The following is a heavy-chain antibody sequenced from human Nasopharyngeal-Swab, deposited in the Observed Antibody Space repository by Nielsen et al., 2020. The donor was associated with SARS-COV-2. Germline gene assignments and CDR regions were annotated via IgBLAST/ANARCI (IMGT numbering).Heavy chain of an antibody. CDR1: GGSISSYY. Sequence: SETLSLTCTVSGGSISSYYWSWIRQPAGKGLEWIGRIYTSGSTNYNPSPKSRVTMSVDTSKNQFSLKLSSVTAADTAVYYCARGSRFTIFGVVPDYYYGMDVWGQGTTVTVSS. CDR2: IYTSGST. J-gene: IGHJ6*02. D-gene: IGHD3-3*01. V-gene: IGHV4-4*07. CDR3: ARGSRFTIFGVVPDYYYGMDV.